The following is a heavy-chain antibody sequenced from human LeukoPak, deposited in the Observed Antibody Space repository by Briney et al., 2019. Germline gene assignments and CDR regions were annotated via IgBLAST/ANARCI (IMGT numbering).Heavy chain of an antibody. J-gene: IGHJ3*02. CDR1: GFTVSNNY. CDR2: SYSDSNT. D-gene: IGHD1-14*01. Sequence: GSLRLSCAASGFTVSNNYMSWVCQAPGKGLEWVSISYSDSNTNYADSVKGRFTISRDTSQNTLSLQMNSLRAEDTAVYYCVRKNRDFNAAFDIWGQGTVVTVSS. V-gene: IGHV3-53*01. CDR3: VRKNRDFNAAFDI.